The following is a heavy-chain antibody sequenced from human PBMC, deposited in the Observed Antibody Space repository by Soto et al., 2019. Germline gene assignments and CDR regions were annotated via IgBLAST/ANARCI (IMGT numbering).Heavy chain of an antibody. D-gene: IGHD6-19*01. Sequence: PGGSLRLSCAASGFTFSSHTMNWVRQAPGKGLEWISCISSGSNFMKYRDSVKGRFTISRDNAKNSLYLEMNSLRAEDTAVYYCARDRHSSGWSSFDNWGQGTLVTVSS. V-gene: IGHV3-21*06. CDR3: ARDRHSSGWSSFDN. CDR2: ISSGSNFM. J-gene: IGHJ4*02. CDR1: GFTFSSHT.